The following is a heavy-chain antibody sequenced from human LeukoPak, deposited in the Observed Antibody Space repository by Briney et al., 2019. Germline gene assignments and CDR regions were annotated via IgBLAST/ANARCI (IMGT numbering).Heavy chain of an antibody. CDR1: GGSISSSSYY. Sequence: PSETLSLTCTVSGGSISSSSYYWGWIRQPPGKGLEWIGSIYYSGSTYYNPSLKSRVTISVDTSKNQFSLKLSSVTAADTAVYYCAREGIRNGMDVWGQGTTVTVSS. J-gene: IGHJ6*02. CDR2: IYYSGST. V-gene: IGHV4-39*07. D-gene: IGHD3-10*01. CDR3: AREGIRNGMDV.